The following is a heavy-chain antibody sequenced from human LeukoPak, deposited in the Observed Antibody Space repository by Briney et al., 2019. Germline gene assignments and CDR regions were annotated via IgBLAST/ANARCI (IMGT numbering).Heavy chain of an antibody. Sequence: GGSLRLSCAASGFTFSSYAMSWVRQAPGKGLEWVSAISGSGGSTYYADSVKGRFTISRDNSKNTLYLQMNSLRAEDTAVYYCATRGDYAYWYFDLWGRGTLVTVSS. CDR2: ISGSGGST. D-gene: IGHD4-17*01. V-gene: IGHV3-23*01. J-gene: IGHJ2*01. CDR3: ATRGDYAYWYFDL. CDR1: GFTFSSYA.